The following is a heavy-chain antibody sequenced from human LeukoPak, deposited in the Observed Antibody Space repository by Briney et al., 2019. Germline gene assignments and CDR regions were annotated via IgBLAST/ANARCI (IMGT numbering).Heavy chain of an antibody. V-gene: IGHV4-59*01. D-gene: IGHD6-13*01. Sequence: PSETLSLTCTVSGGSISSYYWSWVRQPPEKGLEWIGYIYYSGSTNYNPSLKSRVTISVDTSKNQFSLKLSSVTAADTAVYYCAREGSSSWYFYFQHWGQGTLVTVSS. CDR2: IYYSGST. CDR3: AREGSSSWYFYFQH. J-gene: IGHJ1*01. CDR1: GGSISSYY.